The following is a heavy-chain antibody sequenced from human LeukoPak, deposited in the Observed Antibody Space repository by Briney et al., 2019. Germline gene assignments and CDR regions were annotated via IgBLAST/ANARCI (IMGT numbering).Heavy chain of an antibody. J-gene: IGHJ4*02. D-gene: IGHD3-10*01. CDR1: GGSISSSGYY. CDR3: ARSVRGYYYRSGAPGGYFDY. Sequence: SETLSLTCTVSGGSISSSGYYWGWIRQPPGKGLEWIGSIYYSGSTYYNPSLKSRVTISVDTSKNQFSLKLSSVTAADTAVYYCARSVRGYYYRSGAPGGYFDYWGQGTLVTVSS. CDR2: IYYSGST. V-gene: IGHV4-39*01.